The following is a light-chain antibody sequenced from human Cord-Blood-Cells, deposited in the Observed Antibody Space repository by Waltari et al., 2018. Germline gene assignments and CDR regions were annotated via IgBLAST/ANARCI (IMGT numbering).Light chain of an antibody. CDR3: CSYAGSYTWV. Sequence: QSALTQPRSVSGSPGQSVTISCTGTSSDVGGYNYVSWYQQHPGKAPKLVCYDVSKRPCGGPDRFSGTKSGNAASLPNSGLQAEDEADYYCCSYAGSYTWVFGGGTKLTVL. J-gene: IGLJ3*02. CDR2: DVS. CDR1: SSDVGGYNY. V-gene: IGLV2-11*01.